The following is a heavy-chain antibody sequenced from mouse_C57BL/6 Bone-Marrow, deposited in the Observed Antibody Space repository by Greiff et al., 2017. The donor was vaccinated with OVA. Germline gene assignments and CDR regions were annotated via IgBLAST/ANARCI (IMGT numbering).Heavy chain of an antibody. Sequence: VQLQQSGPELVKPGASVKISCKASGYAFSSSWMNWVKQRPGKGLEWIGRIYPGDGDTNYNGKLKGKATLTADKSSSTAYMQLSSLTSEDSAVYFCARDSSGPFAYWGQGTLVTVSA. CDR1: GYAFSSSW. D-gene: IGHD3-2*02. CDR2: IYPGDGDT. CDR3: ARDSSGPFAY. J-gene: IGHJ3*01. V-gene: IGHV1-82*01.